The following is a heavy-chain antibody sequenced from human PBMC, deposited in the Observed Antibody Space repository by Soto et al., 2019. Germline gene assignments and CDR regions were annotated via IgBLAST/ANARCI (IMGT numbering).Heavy chain of an antibody. J-gene: IGHJ6*02. V-gene: IGHV3-23*01. CDR2: ISGSGGST. CDR3: AKSPPYSSSWPPSYYYYGMDV. Sequence: PGGSLRLSCAASGFTFSSYAMSWVRQAPGKGLEWVSAISGSGGSTYYADSVKGRFTISRDNSKNTLYLQMNSLRAEDTAVYYSAKSPPYSSSWPPSYYYYGMDVWGQGTRVTVSS. CDR1: GFTFSSYA. D-gene: IGHD6-13*01.